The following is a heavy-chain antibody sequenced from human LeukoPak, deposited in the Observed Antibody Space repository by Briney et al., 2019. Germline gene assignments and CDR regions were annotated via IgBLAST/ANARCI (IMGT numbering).Heavy chain of an antibody. Sequence: QAGGSLRLSCAASGFTFSSYAMSWVRQAPGKGLEWVSTIGSNGAGTLYADSVKGRFTISRGNSKDTLYLQMNSLRAEDTAVYYCAKAGRWSQYYFDYWGQGTPVTVSS. CDR2: IGSNGAGT. CDR1: GFTFSSYA. V-gene: IGHV3-23*01. D-gene: IGHD4-23*01. CDR3: AKAGRWSQYYFDY. J-gene: IGHJ4*02.